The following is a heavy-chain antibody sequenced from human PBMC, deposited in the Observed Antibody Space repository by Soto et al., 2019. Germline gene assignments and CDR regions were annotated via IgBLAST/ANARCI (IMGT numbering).Heavy chain of an antibody. D-gene: IGHD4-17*01. CDR2: IYYSGST. CDR3: ARLDYGDYGADY. J-gene: IGHJ4*02. CDR1: GGSISSYY. Sequence: SETLSLTCTVSGGSISSYYWSWIRQPPGKGLEWIGYIYYSGSTNYNPSLKSRVTISVDTSKNQFSLKLSSVTAADTAVYYCARLDYGDYGADYWGQGTLVTVSS. V-gene: IGHV4-59*12.